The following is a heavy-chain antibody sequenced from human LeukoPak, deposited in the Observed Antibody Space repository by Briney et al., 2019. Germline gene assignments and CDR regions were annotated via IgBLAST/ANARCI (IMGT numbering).Heavy chain of an antibody. J-gene: IGHJ5*02. D-gene: IGHD2-2*03. V-gene: IGHV4-39*01. CDR1: GGSISSSNYY. CDR2: IYYSGST. Sequence: PSETLSLTCTVSGGSISSSNYYWGWIRQPPGKGPEWIGSIYYSGSTYYNPSLKSRVTISVDTSKNQFSLKLSSVTAADTAVYYCARQGGDCSSTSCYRWFDPWGQGTLVTVSS. CDR3: ARQGGDCSSTSCYRWFDP.